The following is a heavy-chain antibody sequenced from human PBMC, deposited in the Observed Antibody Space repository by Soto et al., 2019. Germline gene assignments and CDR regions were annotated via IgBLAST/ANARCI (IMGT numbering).Heavy chain of an antibody. CDR3: ARTGYCSGGSCYYDHFDY. J-gene: IGHJ4*02. CDR2: IYYSGST. CDR1: GGSFSGYY. D-gene: IGHD2-15*01. Sequence: SETLSLTCAVYGGSFSGYYWSWIRQHPGKGLEWIGYIYYSGSTYYNPSLKSRVTISVDTSKNQFSLKLSSVTAADTAVYYCARTGYCSGGSCYYDHFDYWGQGTLVTVSS. V-gene: IGHV4-31*11.